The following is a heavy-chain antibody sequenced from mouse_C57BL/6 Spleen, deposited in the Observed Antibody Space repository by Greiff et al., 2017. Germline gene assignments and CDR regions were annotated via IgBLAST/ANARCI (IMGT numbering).Heavy chain of an antibody. CDR1: GYTFTSYW. CDR3: TRGGGGRGGFGDY. D-gene: IGHD3-3*01. J-gene: IGHJ2*01. CDR2: IYPGNGDT. V-gene: IGHV1-5*01. Sequence: EVQLQESGTVLARPGASVKMSCKTSGYTFTSYWMHWVKQRPGQGLEWIGAIYPGNGDTSYNQKFKGKAKLTAVTAASTAYMELSSLTNEDSAVYYCTRGGGGRGGFGDYWGRGTTLTVAS.